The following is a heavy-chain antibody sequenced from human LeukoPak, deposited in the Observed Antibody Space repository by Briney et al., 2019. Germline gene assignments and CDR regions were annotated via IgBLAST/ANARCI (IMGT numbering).Heavy chain of an antibody. Sequence: PSETLSLTCTVSGYSISSGYYWGWIRQPPGKGLEWVGSIYHSGSTYYNPSLKSRVTISVDTSKNQFSLKLSSVTAADTAVYYCARGARITMIVVFCITCWFDPWGQGTLVTVSS. D-gene: IGHD3-22*01. J-gene: IGHJ5*02. CDR1: GYSISSGYY. CDR3: ARGARITMIVVFCITCWFDP. CDR2: IYHSGST. V-gene: IGHV4-38-2*02.